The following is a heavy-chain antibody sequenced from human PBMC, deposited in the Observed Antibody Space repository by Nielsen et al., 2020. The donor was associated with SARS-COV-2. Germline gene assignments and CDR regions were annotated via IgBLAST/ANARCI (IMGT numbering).Heavy chain of an antibody. CDR3: ARDHIAAAGTSDY. J-gene: IGHJ4*02. Sequence: SVQVSCKVSVYTLTEFSMHWVRQAPGQRLEWMGWINTGNGNTKYSQKFQGRVTITRDTSTSTAYMELRSLRSDDTAVYYCARDHIAAAGTSDYWGQGTLVTVSS. D-gene: IGHD6-13*01. V-gene: IGHV1-3*04. CDR2: INTGNGNT. CDR1: VYTLTEFS.